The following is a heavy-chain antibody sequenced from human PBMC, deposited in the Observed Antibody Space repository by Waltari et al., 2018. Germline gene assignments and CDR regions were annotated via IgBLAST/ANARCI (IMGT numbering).Heavy chain of an antibody. D-gene: IGHD2-2*01. CDR1: GDSISGTYW. CDR2: VHHSGKT. CDR3: AGDRAIGLFFDY. V-gene: IGHV4-4*02. Sequence: QVQLQESGQGLVKPSGTLSLTCAVSGDSISGTYWWSWVRQSPEKGLEWIGQVHHSGKTHYNPSLQSRVAISVDKPKNQFSLNLNSVTAADTAIYYCAGDRAIGLFFDYWGRGTLVTVSS. J-gene: IGHJ4*02.